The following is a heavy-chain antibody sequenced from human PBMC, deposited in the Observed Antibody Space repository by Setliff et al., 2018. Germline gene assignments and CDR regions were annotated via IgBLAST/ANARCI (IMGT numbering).Heavy chain of an antibody. Sequence: PSETLSLTCTVSGGSISSGGYYWSWIRQHPGKGLEWIGYIYYSGSTYYNPSLKSRVTISVDTSKNQFSLKLSSVTAADTAVYYCARDPLRVVVTSDAFDIWGQGTMVTVS. V-gene: IGHV4-31*03. D-gene: IGHD3-22*01. CDR2: IYYSGST. CDR1: GGSISSGGYY. CDR3: ARDPLRVVVTSDAFDI. J-gene: IGHJ3*02.